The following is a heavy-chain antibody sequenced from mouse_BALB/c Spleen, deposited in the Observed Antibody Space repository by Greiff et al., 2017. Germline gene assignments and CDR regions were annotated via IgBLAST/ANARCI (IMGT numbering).Heavy chain of an antibody. Sequence: VQLKESGAELVRPGALVKLSCKASGFNIKDYYMHWVKQRPEQGLEWIGWIDPENGNTIYDPKFQGKASITADTSSNTAYLQLSSLTSEDTAVYYCAALLLRAHDWGQGTTLTVSS. CDR2: IDPENGNT. J-gene: IGHJ2*01. CDR3: AALLLRAHD. V-gene: IGHV14-1*02. CDR1: GFNIKDYY. D-gene: IGHD1-1*01.